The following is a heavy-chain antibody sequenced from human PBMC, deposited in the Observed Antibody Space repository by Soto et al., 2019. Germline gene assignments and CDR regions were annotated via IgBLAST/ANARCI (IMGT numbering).Heavy chain of an antibody. CDR2: ISSSSSTI. V-gene: IGHV3-48*01. D-gene: IGHD3-3*01. J-gene: IGHJ6*03. Sequence: PGGSLRLSCAASGFTFSSYSMNWVRQAPGKGLEWVSYISSSSSTIYYADSVKGRFTISRDNAKNSLYLQMNSLRAEDTAVYYCARALRFLVYYYMDVWGKGTTVTVSS. CDR3: ARALRFLVYYYMDV. CDR1: GFTFSSYS.